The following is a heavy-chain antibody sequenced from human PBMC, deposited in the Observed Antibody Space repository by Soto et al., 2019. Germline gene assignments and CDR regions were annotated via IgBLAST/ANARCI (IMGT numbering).Heavy chain of an antibody. CDR3: ARFQPTLGFTS. J-gene: IGHJ5*02. V-gene: IGHV1-8*01. CDR1: GYNSTNLD. D-gene: IGHD2-15*01. Sequence: QVQLVQSGAEVKKPGASVKVSCKASGYNSTNLDINWVRQAAGQGLEWVGWMNPHSHTGFAQKFQGRVTLTRDTSTSTVYIEVSGLRSEDTAVYDCARFQPTLGFTSWGQGTPVFVSS. CDR2: MNPHSHT.